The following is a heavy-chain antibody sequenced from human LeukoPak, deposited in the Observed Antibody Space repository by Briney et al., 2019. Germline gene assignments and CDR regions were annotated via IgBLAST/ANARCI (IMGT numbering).Heavy chain of an antibody. V-gene: IGHV1-69*13. D-gene: IGHD1-7*01. Sequence: SVKVSCKASGGIFSSYAISWVRQAPGQGLEWMGGIIPIFGTANYAQKFHGRVTITADESTSTAYMELSSLRSEDTAVYYCAREPRGRITGTTGPYYYYMDVWGKGTTVTVSS. CDR2: IIPIFGTA. CDR1: GGIFSSYA. CDR3: AREPRGRITGTTGPYYYYMDV. J-gene: IGHJ6*03.